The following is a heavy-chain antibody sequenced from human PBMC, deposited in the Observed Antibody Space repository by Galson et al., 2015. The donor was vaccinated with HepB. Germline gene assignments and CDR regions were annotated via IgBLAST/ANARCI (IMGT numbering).Heavy chain of an antibody. Sequence: SLRLSCAASGFTFSNAWMSWVRQAPGKGLEWVGRIKSKTDGGTTDYAAPVKGRFTISRDDSKSTLYLQMNSLKTEDTAVYYCASGSWYRLTIDYWGQGTLVTVSS. CDR2: IKSKTDGGTT. J-gene: IGHJ4*02. CDR3: ASGSWYRLTIDY. CDR1: GFTFSNAW. D-gene: IGHD6-13*01. V-gene: IGHV3-15*01.